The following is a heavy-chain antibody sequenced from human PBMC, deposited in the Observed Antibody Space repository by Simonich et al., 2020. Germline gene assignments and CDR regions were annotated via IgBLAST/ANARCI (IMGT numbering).Heavy chain of an antibody. D-gene: IGHD3-10*01. V-gene: IGHV3-21*01. CDR1: GFTFSSYS. Sequence: GGGLVKPGGSLRLSCAASGFTFSSYSMNLVRQAPGKGLEWVSSISSSSSYIYYADSVKGRFTISRDNAKNSLYLKMNSLRAEDTAVYYCARDTSYYGSGSYYFDYWGQGTLVTVSS. J-gene: IGHJ4*02. CDR2: ISSSSSYI. CDR3: ARDTSYYGSGSYYFDY.